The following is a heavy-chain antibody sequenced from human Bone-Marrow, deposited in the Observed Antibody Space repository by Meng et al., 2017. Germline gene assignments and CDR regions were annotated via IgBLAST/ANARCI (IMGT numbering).Heavy chain of an antibody. CDR1: GFTFTSSA. V-gene: IGHV1-58*02. D-gene: IGHD3-10*01. CDR3: AAVYYYGSGSYYNPVDY. CDR2: TVVGSGNT. J-gene: IGHJ4*02. Sequence: SVKVSCKASGFTFTSSAMQWVRQARGQRLEWIGWTVVGSGNTNYAQKFQERVTITRDMSTSTAYMEMSSLRSEDTAVYYCAAVYYYGSGSYYNPVDYWGQGTLVTVSS.